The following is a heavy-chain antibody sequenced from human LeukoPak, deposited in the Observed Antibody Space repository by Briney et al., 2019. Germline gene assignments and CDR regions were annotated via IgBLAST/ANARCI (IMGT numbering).Heavy chain of an antibody. J-gene: IGHJ6*03. CDR1: GGSISNYY. CDR3: ARDNELRYGSGSYHYYYYYMDV. CDR2: IDYTGYT. V-gene: IGHV4-59*12. Sequence: PSETLSLTCTVSGGSISNYYWSWIRQPPGKGLEWIGYIDYTGYTNYNPSLKSRVTISLDTSKNQFSLKLSSVTAADTAVYYCARDNELRYGSGSYHYYYYYMDVWGKGTTVTISS. D-gene: IGHD3-10*01.